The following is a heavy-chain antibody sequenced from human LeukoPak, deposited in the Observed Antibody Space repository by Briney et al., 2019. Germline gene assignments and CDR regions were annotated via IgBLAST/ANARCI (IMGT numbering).Heavy chain of an antibody. D-gene: IGHD6-13*01. CDR2: ISWNSGSI. J-gene: IGHJ6*02. V-gene: IGHV3-9*01. CDR1: GFTFDDYA. CDR3: AKDGAGGSWYGNGYYYGMDV. Sequence: GRSLRLSCAASGFTFDDYAMHWVRQAPGKGLEWVSGISWNSGSIGYADSVKGRFTISRDNAKNSLYLQMSSLRAEDTALYYCAKDGAGGSWYGNGYYYGMDVWGQGTTVTVSS.